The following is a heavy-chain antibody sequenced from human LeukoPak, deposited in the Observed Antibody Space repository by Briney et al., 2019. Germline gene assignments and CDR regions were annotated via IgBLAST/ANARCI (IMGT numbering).Heavy chain of an antibody. V-gene: IGHV3-7*01. CDR3: ARDYRYGYYYYMDL. CDR2: IKQDGSEK. D-gene: IGHD5-18*01. Sequence: GGSLRLSCAASGFTFSSYWMSWVRQAPGKGLEWVANIKQDGSEKYYVDSVKGRFTISRDNAKNSLYLQMNSLRAEDTAVYYCARDYRYGYYYYMDLWGKGTTVTVSS. CDR1: GFTFSSYW. J-gene: IGHJ6*03.